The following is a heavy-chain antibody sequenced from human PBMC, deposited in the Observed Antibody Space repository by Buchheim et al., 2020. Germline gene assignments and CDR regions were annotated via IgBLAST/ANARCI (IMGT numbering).Heavy chain of an antibody. J-gene: IGHJ4*02. CDR3: ARDPPLHCSSTSCYAQFFDY. D-gene: IGHD2-2*01. V-gene: IGHV3-48*02. CDR2: ISSSSSTI. Sequence: EVQLVESGGGLVQPGGSLRLSCAASGFTLSSYSMNWVRQAPGKGLEWVSYISSSSSTIYYADSVKGRFTISRDNAKNSLYLQMNSLRDEDTAVYYCARDPPLHCSSTSCYAQFFDYWGQGTL. CDR1: GFTLSSYS.